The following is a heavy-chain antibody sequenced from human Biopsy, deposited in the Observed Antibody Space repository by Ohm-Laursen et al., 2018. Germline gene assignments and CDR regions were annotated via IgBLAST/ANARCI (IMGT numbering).Heavy chain of an antibody. Sequence: SSVKVSCKTSGGTFSNYAISWVRQAPGVGLEWMGGIIAVSGLVNYAPKFQGRVSITADKSTTTAYMELSNLKSEDTAVYYCATPFQYYDSWGGYPPFDHWGQGTLVTVSS. D-gene: IGHD3-3*01. J-gene: IGHJ4*02. CDR2: IIAVSGLV. V-gene: IGHV1-69*17. CDR1: GGTFSNYA. CDR3: ATPFQYYDSWGGYPPFDH.